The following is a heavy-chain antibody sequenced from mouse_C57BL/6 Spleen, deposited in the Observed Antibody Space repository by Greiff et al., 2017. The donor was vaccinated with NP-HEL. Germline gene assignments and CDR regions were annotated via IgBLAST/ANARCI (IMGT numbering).Heavy chain of an antibody. J-gene: IGHJ2*01. D-gene: IGHD2-2*01. CDR2: INYDGSST. CDR3: ARDQGEGLLDY. CDR1: GFTFSDYY. V-gene: IGHV5-16*01. Sequence: VQLKESEGGLVQPGSSMKLSCTASGFTFSDYYMAWVRQVPEKGLEWVANINYDGSSTYYLDSLKSRFIISRDNAKNILYLQMSSLKSEDTATYYCARDQGEGLLDYWGQGTTLTVSS.